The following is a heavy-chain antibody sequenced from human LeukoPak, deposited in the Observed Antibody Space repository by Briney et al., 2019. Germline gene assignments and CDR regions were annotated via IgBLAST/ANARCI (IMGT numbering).Heavy chain of an antibody. CDR2: ISPSGGST. Sequence: GGSLRLSCAASGFTFSSYWMSWVRQAPGKGLQWVSSISPSGGSTYYADSVKGRFTISRDTSKSTLYLQMNSLRAEDTAVYYCAKESLSEYFDNWGQGTPVTVSS. D-gene: IGHD6-19*01. CDR1: GFTFSSYW. J-gene: IGHJ4*02. V-gene: IGHV3-23*01. CDR3: AKESLSEYFDN.